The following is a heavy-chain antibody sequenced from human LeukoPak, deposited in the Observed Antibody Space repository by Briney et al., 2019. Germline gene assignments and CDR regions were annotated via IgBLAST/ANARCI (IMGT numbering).Heavy chain of an antibody. D-gene: IGHD2-2*01. V-gene: IGHV4-61*02. Sequence: SQTLSLTCTVPGGSISSGSYYWSWIRQPAGKGLEWIGRIYTSGSTNYNPSLKSRVTISVDTSKNQFSLKLSSVTAADTAVYYCAREDIVVVPAARSYYYYGMDVWGQGTTVTVSS. CDR3: AREDIVVVPAARSYYYYGMDV. CDR1: GGSISSGSYY. J-gene: IGHJ6*02. CDR2: IYTSGST.